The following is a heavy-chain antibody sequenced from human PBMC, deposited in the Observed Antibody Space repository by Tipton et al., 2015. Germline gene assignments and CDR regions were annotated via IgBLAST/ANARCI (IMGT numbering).Heavy chain of an antibody. CDR2: ISGSGQTT. V-gene: IGHV3-23*01. J-gene: IGHJ3*01. Sequence: SLRLSCAASGFIFNSYAMSWVRQAPEKGLEWVASISGSGQTTFYADSVKGRFTVSRDNSKTTLILQMNNLRAEDTAVYHCAKDGFPAYYDSGRTFEMRAFDLWGPGTMVPVSA. D-gene: IGHD3-10*01. CDR3: AKDGFPAYYDSGRTFEMRAFDL. CDR1: GFIFNSYA.